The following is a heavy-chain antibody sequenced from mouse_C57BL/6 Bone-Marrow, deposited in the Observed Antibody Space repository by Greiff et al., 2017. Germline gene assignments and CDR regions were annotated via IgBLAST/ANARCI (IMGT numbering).Heavy chain of an antibody. J-gene: IGHJ4*01. D-gene: IGHD2-10*01. V-gene: IGHV1-64*01. Sequence: QVQLQQPGAELVKPGASVKLSCKASGYTFTSYWMPWVKQRPGQGLEWIGMIHPNSGSTNYNEKFKSKATLTVDKSSSTAYMQLSSLTSEDSAVYYCANTYYGNYDYAMDYWGQGTSVTVSS. CDR3: ANTYYGNYDYAMDY. CDR1: GYTFTSYW. CDR2: IHPNSGST.